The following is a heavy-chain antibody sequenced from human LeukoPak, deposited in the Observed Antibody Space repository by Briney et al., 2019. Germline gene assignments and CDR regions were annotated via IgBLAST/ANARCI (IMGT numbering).Heavy chain of an antibody. CDR3: AREPAITYYFDY. D-gene: IGHD2-2*01. Sequence: ASVKVSCKASGYMFSSYYMHWVRQAPGQGLAWMGMINPVGGSTTYAQKFQDRVTMTRDTSTSTVYMELSSLRSEDTAVYYCAREPAITYYFDYWGQGSLVTVSS. CDR1: GYMFSSYY. J-gene: IGHJ4*02. V-gene: IGHV1-46*01. CDR2: INPVGGST.